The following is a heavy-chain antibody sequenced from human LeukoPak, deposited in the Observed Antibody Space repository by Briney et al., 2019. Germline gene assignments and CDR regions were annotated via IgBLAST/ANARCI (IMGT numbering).Heavy chain of an antibody. CDR1: GYTFTELS. D-gene: IGHD1-7*01. J-gene: IGHJ4*02. CDR2: FDPEDGET. V-gene: IGHV1-24*01. Sequence: ASVKVSRKASGYTFTELSMHWVRQAPGKGLEWMGGFDPEDGETIYAQKFQGRVTMTVDTSTDTAYMELSSLRSEDTAVYYCATDQPRATQTGTRVAGYWGQGTLVTVSS. CDR3: ATDQPRATQTGTRVAGY.